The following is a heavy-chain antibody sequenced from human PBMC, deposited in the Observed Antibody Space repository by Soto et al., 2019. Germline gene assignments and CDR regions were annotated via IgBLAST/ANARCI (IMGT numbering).Heavy chain of an antibody. J-gene: IGHJ4*02. CDR3: ARQRTTVVTQAYFDH. V-gene: IGHV4-39*01. CDR2: IYYSGRT. Sequence: SETLSLTCIVSGESISSSSYYWGWILQPPGKGLEWIGSIYYSGRTYYNPSFKSRVTISIDTSKNQFSLKLSSVTATDTAVYYCARQRTTVVTQAYFDHWGQGALVTVSS. CDR1: GESISSSSYY. D-gene: IGHD2-21*02.